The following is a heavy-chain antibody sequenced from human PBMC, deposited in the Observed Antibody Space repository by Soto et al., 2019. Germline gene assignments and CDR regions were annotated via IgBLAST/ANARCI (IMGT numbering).Heavy chain of an antibody. V-gene: IGHV4-39*01. CDR1: GGSISSSSYY. CDR3: ARHLGYGANSGGGWFDP. CDR2: IYYSGST. Sequence: QLQLQESGPGLVKPSETLSLTCTVSGGSISSSSYYWGWIRQPPGKGLEWIGSIYYSGSTYYNPSLKSRVTISVDTSKNQLSLKLSSLTAADTAVYYCARHLGYGANSGGGWFDPWGQGTLVTVSS. J-gene: IGHJ5*02. D-gene: IGHD4-17*01.